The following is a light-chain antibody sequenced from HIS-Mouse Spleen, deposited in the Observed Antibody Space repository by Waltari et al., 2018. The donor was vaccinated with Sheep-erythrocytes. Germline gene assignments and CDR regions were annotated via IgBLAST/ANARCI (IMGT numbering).Light chain of an antibody. J-gene: IGKJ2*01. V-gene: IGKV1-6*01. Sequence: AIQMNQSPSSLSASVGDRVPITCRASQGIRNDLGWYQQKPGKAPKLLIYAAASLQSRVPSRFSGSGSGTDFTLTISSLQPEDFATYYCLQDYNYPYTHGQETKLEIK. CDR2: AAA. CDR3: LQDYNYPYT. CDR1: QGIRND.